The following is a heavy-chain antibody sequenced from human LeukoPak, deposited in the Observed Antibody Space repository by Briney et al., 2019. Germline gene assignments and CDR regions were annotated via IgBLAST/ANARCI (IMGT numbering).Heavy chain of an antibody. V-gene: IGHV3-21*01. J-gene: IGHJ3*02. CDR3: ARRVASANDAFDI. D-gene: IGHD6-13*01. Sequence: PGGSLRLSCTASGFIFSHYSINWVRQAPGKRLEWVSSISSSSSYIYYADSVKGRFTTSRDNAKNSLFLQMNSLRAEDTAVYYCARRVASANDAFDIWGQGTMVTVSS. CDR1: GFIFSHYS. CDR2: ISSSSSYI.